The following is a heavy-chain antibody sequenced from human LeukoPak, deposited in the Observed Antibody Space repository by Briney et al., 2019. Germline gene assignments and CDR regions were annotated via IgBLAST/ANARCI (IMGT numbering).Heavy chain of an antibody. CDR1: GGSISSYY. CDR3: ARTPTKYCYDSSGYYPED. CDR2: IYYSGST. J-gene: IGHJ4*02. Sequence: SETLSLTCTVSGGSISSYYWSWIRQPPGKGLEWIGYIYYSGSTNYNPSLKSRVTISVDTSKNQFSLKLSSVTAADTAVYYCARTPTKYCYDSSGYYPEDWGQGTLVTVSS. V-gene: IGHV4-59*12. D-gene: IGHD3-22*01.